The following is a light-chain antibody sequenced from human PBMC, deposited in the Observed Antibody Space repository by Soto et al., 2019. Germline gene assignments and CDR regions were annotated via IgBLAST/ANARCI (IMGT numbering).Light chain of an antibody. CDR1: SSDVGGYNY. J-gene: IGLJ3*02. Sequence: QSALTQPASESGSPGQSITISCTGSSSDVGGYNYVSWYQQHPGKAPKLIIYDVNNRPSGVSDRFSASKSGNTASLTISGLQAEDEADYYCSSSTSSSTLGVFGGGTKLTVL. V-gene: IGLV2-14*03. CDR3: SSSTSSSTLGV. CDR2: DVN.